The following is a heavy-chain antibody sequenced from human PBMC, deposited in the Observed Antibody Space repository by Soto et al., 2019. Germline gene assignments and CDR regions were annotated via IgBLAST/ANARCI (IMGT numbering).Heavy chain of an antibody. J-gene: IGHJ6*02. CDR2: ISSSGSTI. D-gene: IGHD3-3*01. V-gene: IGHV3-11*01. CDR3: ARDYYDFWSGPLFYGMDV. Sequence: PXVSLRLSCAASGFTFSDYYMSWIRQAPGKGLEWVSYISSSGSTIYYADSVKGRFTISRDNAKNSLYLQMNSLRAEDTAVYYCARDYYDFWSGPLFYGMDVWGQGTTVTVSS. CDR1: GFTFSDYY.